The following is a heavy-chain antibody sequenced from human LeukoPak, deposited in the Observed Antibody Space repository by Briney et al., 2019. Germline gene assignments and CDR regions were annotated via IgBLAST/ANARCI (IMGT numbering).Heavy chain of an antibody. CDR1: SGSISSYY. V-gene: IGHV4-59*12. J-gene: IGHJ4*02. Sequence: PSETLSLTCTVSSGSISSYYWSWIRQPPGKGLEWIGEIYHSGSTNYNPSLKSRVTISVDKSKNQFSLKLSSVTAADTAVYYCARCSSSWYTFDYWGQGTLVTVSS. D-gene: IGHD6-13*01. CDR3: ARCSSSWYTFDY. CDR2: IYHSGST.